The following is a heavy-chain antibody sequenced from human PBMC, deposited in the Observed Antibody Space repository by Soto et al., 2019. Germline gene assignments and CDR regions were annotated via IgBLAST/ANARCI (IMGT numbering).Heavy chain of an antibody. CDR1: GYTFTGYA. V-gene: IGHV1-3*01. J-gene: IGHJ4*02. Sequence: ASVKVSCKASGYTFTGYAIHWVRQAPGQRLEWMGWINGDNGDTKYAQKFQGRVTITRDTSATTAYMELTSLGSEDTALYHCARGYCSSTSCQYYLDFRGQGTPVTASS. CDR2: INGDNGDT. D-gene: IGHD2-2*01. CDR3: ARGYCSSTSCQYYLDF.